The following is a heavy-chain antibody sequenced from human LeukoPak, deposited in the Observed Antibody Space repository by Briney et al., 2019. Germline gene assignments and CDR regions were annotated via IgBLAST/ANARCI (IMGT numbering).Heavy chain of an antibody. Sequence: GGSLRLSCAASGFTFSSYAMSWVRQAPGKGLEWVSAISGSGGSTYYADSVKGRFTISRDDSKNTLYLQMNSLRAEDTAVYYCARGVILTGYYNRPDAFDIWGQGTMVTVSS. CDR2: ISGSGGST. V-gene: IGHV3-23*01. CDR1: GFTFSSYA. CDR3: ARGVILTGYYNRPDAFDI. J-gene: IGHJ3*02. D-gene: IGHD3-9*01.